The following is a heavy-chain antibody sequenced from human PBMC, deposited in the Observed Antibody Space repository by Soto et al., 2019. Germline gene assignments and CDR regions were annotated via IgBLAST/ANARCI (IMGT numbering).Heavy chain of an antibody. J-gene: IGHJ3*01. D-gene: IGHD1-26*01. Sequence: GGSLRLSCAASGFTFSAYAMSLVRQSPEKGLEWVSAISGSGGGTYYADSVKGRFTISRDNSKNTVYLQINSLRDDDTAVYYCAKVSVDSRRVVGVTMGPFDVWGQGTMVTVSS. CDR1: GFTFSAYA. V-gene: IGHV3-23*01. CDR2: ISGSGGGT. CDR3: AKVSVDSRRVVGVTMGPFDV.